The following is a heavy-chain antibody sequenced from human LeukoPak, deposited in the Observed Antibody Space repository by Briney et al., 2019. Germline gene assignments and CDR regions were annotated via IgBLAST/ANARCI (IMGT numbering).Heavy chain of an antibody. V-gene: IGHV3-48*04. CDR1: GFTFSTYW. CDR3: ASTNTRNPIDY. D-gene: IGHD5/OR15-5a*01. Sequence: GGSLRLSCVASGFTFSTYWMSWVRQAPGKGLEWVSYISSSGSTIYYADSVKGRFTISRDNAKNSLYLQMNSLRAEGTAVYYCASTNTRNPIDYWGQGTLVTVSS. CDR2: ISSSGSTI. J-gene: IGHJ4*02.